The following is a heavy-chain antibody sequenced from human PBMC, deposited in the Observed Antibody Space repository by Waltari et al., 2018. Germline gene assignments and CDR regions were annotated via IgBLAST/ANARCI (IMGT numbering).Heavy chain of an antibody. D-gene: IGHD3-10*01. V-gene: IGHV1-2*06. CDR3: ARGGGTVRGNWFDP. Sequence: QVQLVQSGAEVKKPGASVKVSCKVSGYTLTELSMHWVRQAPGQGLEWMGRINPNSGGTNYAQKFKGRVTMTRDTSIRTAYMELSRLRSDDTAVYYCARGGGTVRGNWFDPWGQGTLVTVSS. J-gene: IGHJ5*02. CDR1: GYTLTELS. CDR2: INPNSGGT.